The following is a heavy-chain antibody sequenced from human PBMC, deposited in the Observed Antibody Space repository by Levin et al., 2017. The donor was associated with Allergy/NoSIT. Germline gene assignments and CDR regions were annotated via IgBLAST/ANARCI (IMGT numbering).Heavy chain of an antibody. J-gene: IGHJ3*02. V-gene: IGHV5-51*01. CDR2: IYPGDSDT. Sequence: GGSLRLSCKGSGYSFTSYWIGWVRQMPGKGLEWMGIIYPGDSDTRYSPSFQGQVTISADKSISTAYLQWSSLKASDTAMYYCAGQDVGVTNSDSFDIWGQGTMVTVSS. D-gene: IGHD2-21*02. CDR3: AGQDVGVTNSDSFDI. CDR1: GYSFTSYW.